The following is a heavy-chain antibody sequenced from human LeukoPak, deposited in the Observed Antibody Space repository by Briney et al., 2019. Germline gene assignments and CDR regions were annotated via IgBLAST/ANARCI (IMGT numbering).Heavy chain of an antibody. CDR1: GFTFSSYG. CDR3: SKRRSVAGSPDY. V-gene: IGHV3-23*01. Sequence: PGGTLRLSCAASGFTFSSYGMSWVRQAPGKGLEWVSAISGSGGRTFHADSVKGRFTISRDNSKNTLYLQMNSLRAEDTAVYYCSKRRSVAGSPDYWGQGTLVTVSS. CDR2: ISGSGGRT. D-gene: IGHD6-19*01. J-gene: IGHJ4*02.